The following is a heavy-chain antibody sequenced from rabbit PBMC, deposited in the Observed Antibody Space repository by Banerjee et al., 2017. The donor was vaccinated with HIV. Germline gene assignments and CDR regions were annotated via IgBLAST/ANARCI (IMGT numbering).Heavy chain of an antibody. CDR2: IYGGDSGTT. Sequence: QEQLEESGGDLVKPEGSLTLTCTASGFSFSSSYWICWVRQAPGKGLEWIACIYGGDSGTTYYANWAKGRFTISKTSSTTVTLQMTSLTAADTATYFCARDLDVFIGYTNNNLWGQGTLVTVS. D-gene: IGHD7-1*01. J-gene: IGHJ4*01. CDR3: ARDLDVFIGYTNNNL. CDR1: GFSFSSSYW. V-gene: IGHV1S45*01.